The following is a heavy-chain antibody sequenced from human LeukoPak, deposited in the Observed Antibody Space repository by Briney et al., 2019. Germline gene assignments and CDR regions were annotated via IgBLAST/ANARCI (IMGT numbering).Heavy chain of an antibody. J-gene: IGHJ4*02. V-gene: IGHV1-2*02. CDR3: ARVSRWYSGSYSPYFDY. CDR2: INPNSGGT. CDR1: GYTFTGYY. Sequence: ASVKVSCKASGYTFTGYYMHWVRQAPGQGLEWMGWINPNSGGTNYAQKFQGRVTMTRDTSISTAYMELSRLRSDDTAVYYCARVSRWYSGSYSPYFDYWGQGILVTVSS. D-gene: IGHD1-26*01.